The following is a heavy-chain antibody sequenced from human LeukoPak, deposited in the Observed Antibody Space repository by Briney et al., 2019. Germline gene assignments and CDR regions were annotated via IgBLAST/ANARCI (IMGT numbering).Heavy chain of an antibody. CDR1: GGSILSINW. D-gene: IGHD1-26*01. V-gene: IGHV4-4*02. J-gene: IGHJ4*02. CDR2: VHLNGAT. CDR3: TRESGAFSPFGF. Sequence: SETLSLTCGVSGGSILSINWWSWVRQPPGKGLEWIGEVHLNGATNYNPSVEGRVTMSIDKSKNHLSLEVISVTAADTAMYYCTRESGAFSPFGFWGQGTLVTVSS.